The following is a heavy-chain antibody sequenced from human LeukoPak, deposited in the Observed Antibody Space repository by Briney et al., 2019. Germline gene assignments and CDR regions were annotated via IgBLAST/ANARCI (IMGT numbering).Heavy chain of an antibody. J-gene: IGHJ6*02. CDR1: GYTFTSYG. CDR2: ISAYNGNT. CDR3: AREMGDYVWESYPAGV. Sequence: GASVKVSCKASGYTFTSYGISWVRQAPGQGLEWMGWISAYNGNTNYAQKFQGRVTMTTDTSTSTAYMELRSLRSDDTAVYYCAREMGDYVWESYPAGVWGQGTTVTVSS. D-gene: IGHD3-16*01. V-gene: IGHV1-18*01.